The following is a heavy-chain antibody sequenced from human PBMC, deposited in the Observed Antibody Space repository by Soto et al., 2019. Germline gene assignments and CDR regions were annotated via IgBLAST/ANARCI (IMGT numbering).Heavy chain of an antibody. CDR3: ASYYRGHYYGMDV. CDR2: IYYSGST. Sequence: SETLSLTCTVSGCSMSTYYWNWIRQPPGKGLEWIGYIYYSGSTNYNPSLKSRVTISVDTSKNQFSLNLRSVTAADTAVYYCASYYRGHYYGMDVWGQGTTVTVSS. J-gene: IGHJ6*02. CDR1: GCSMSTYY. V-gene: IGHV4-59*01. D-gene: IGHD3-10*01.